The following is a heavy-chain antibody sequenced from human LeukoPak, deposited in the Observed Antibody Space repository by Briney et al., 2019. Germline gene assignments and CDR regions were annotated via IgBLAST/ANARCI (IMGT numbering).Heavy chain of an antibody. CDR3: AREGAHDDQSPFDL. Sequence: GGSLRLSCAASGFIFYDYGMNWVRQVPGKGLEWVSGLNWNGDKVGYADSVRSRFTVSRDNAKNSLHLQMNSLRVEDTALYYCAREGAHDDQSPFDLWGQGILVTVSS. V-gene: IGHV3-20*04. J-gene: IGHJ4*02. CDR2: LNWNGDKV. CDR1: GFIFYDYG. D-gene: IGHD2-2*01.